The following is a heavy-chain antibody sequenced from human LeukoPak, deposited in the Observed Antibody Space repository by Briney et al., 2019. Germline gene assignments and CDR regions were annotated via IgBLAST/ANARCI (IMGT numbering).Heavy chain of an antibody. CDR1: GFTFDDYA. CDR3: ARTWGSGYYYGMDV. D-gene: IGHD3-22*01. J-gene: IGHJ6*02. V-gene: IGHV3-9*01. CDR2: ISWNSGSI. Sequence: PGRSLRLSCAASGFTFDDYAMHWVRQAPGKGLEWVSGISWNSGSIGYADSVKGRFTISRDNAKNSLYLQMNSLRAEDTAVYYCARTWGSGYYYGMDVWGQGTTVTVSS.